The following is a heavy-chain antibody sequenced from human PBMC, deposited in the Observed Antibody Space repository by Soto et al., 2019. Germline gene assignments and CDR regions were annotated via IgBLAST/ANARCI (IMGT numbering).Heavy chain of an antibody. V-gene: IGHV5-10-1*01. Sequence: LGESLKISCKGSGYSFTSYWISWVRQMPGKGLEWMGRIDPSDSYTNYSPSFQGHVTISADKSTSTAYLQWSSLKASDTAMYYCARLNCSGGSCSYYYYYGMDVWGQGTTVTVSS. CDR1: GYSFTSYW. D-gene: IGHD2-15*01. J-gene: IGHJ6*02. CDR3: ARLNCSGGSCSYYYYYGMDV. CDR2: IDPSDSYT.